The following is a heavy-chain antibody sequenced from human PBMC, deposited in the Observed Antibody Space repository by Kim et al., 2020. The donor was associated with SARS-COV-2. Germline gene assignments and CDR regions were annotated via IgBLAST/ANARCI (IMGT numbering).Heavy chain of an antibody. CDR2: INQDGSST. V-gene: IGHV3-7*01. Sequence: GGSLRLSCVASGFTLGRHWMRWVRQAPGRGLQWVASINQDGSSTDYVDSVRGRFTISRDNAKNSLYLQMNSLRVEDTAVYYCARMLVDTRSSDYWGQGTQVTVSP. CDR3: ARMLVDTRSSDY. D-gene: IGHD1-26*01. CDR1: GFTLGRHW. J-gene: IGHJ4*02.